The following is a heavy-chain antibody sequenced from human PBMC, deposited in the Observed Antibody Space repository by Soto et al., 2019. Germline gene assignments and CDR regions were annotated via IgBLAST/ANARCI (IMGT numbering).Heavy chain of an antibody. J-gene: IGHJ6*03. V-gene: IGHV4-34*01. CDR2: INHSGST. CDR1: GGSFSGYY. D-gene: IGHD4-17*01. CDR3: AGVMTTVTRYYYYYMDV. Sequence: SETLSLTCAVYGGSFSGYYWSWIRQPPGKGLEWIGEINHSGSTNYNPSLKSRVTISVDTSKNQFSLKLSSVTAADTAVYYCAGVMTTVTRYYYYYMDVWGKGTTVTVSS.